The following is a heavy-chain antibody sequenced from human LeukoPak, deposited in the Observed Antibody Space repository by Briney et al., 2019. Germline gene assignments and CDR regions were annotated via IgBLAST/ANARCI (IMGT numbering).Heavy chain of an antibody. Sequence: GGSLRLSCAASGFTFSSYAMSWVRQAPGKGLEWVSAISGSGGSTYYADSVKGRFTISRDNSKNTLYLQLNSLRAEDTAVYYCAKDLASNCTNGVCYYYYGMDVWGQGTTVTVSS. J-gene: IGHJ6*02. CDR1: GFTFSSYA. D-gene: IGHD2-8*01. CDR3: AKDLASNCTNGVCYYYYGMDV. V-gene: IGHV3-23*01. CDR2: ISGSGGST.